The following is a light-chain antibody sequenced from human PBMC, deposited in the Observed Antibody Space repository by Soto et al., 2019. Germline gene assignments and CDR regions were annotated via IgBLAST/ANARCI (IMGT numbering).Light chain of an antibody. CDR3: SSYAVSNSWV. J-gene: IGLJ3*02. V-gene: IGLV2-8*01. CDR1: SSDVGGYNY. Sequence: QSVLTQPPSASGSPGQSVTISCTGTSSDVGGYNYVSWYQQNPGKAPKLMIFEVTRRPSGVPDRFSGSKSGNTASLTVSGLQPEDEGDYYCSSYAVSNSWVFGGGTKLTVL. CDR2: EVT.